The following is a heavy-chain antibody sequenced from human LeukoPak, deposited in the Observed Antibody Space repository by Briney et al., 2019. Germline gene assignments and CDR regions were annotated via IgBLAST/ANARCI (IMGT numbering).Heavy chain of an antibody. CDR3: ARGTMTTVTYYFDY. V-gene: IGHV4-34*01. CDR2: INHSGST. J-gene: IGHJ4*02. D-gene: IGHD4-17*01. CDR1: GGSFSGYY. Sequence: PSETLSLTCAVYGGSFSGYYWSWIRQPPGKGLEWIGEINHSGSTNYNPSLKSRVAISVDTSKNQFSLKLSSVTAADTAVYYCARGTMTTVTYYFDYWGQGTLVTVSS.